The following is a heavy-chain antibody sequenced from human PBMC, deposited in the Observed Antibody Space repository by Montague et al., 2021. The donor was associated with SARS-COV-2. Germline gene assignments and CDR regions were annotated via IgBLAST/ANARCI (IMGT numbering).Heavy chain of an antibody. CDR1: GGSFSTYY. V-gene: IGHV4-34*01. D-gene: IGHD3-22*01. CDR2: INHSGST. Sequence: ETLSLTCAVHGGSFSTYYWSWIRQPPGKGLEWIGEINHSGSTNYNPSLKSRVTISVDTSKNQFSLKLSSVTAADTAVYYCARDTRIAMLVVVTRYGLDVWGQGTTVTVSS. CDR3: ARDTRIAMLVVVTRYGLDV. J-gene: IGHJ6*02.